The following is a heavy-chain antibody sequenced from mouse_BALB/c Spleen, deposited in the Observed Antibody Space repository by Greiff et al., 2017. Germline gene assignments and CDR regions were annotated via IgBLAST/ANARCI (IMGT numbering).Heavy chain of an antibody. Sequence: VQLQESGAELVRPGTSVKISCKASGYTFTNYWLGWVKQRPGHGLEWIGDIYPGGGYTNYNEKFKGKATLTADTSSSTAYMQLSSLTSEESAVYFCARMITTRYAMDYWGQGTSVTVSS. J-gene: IGHJ4*01. CDR3: ARMITTRYAMDY. CDR1: GYTFTNYW. D-gene: IGHD2-4*01. CDR2: IYPGGGYT. V-gene: IGHV1-63*02.